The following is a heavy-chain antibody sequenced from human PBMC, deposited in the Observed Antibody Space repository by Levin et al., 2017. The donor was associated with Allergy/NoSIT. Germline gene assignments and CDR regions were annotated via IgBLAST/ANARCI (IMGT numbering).Heavy chain of an antibody. D-gene: IGHD1-26*01. V-gene: IGHV3-30*18. CDR2: ISSDERNQ. Sequence: PGGSLRLSCVAAGFRFSTYGMHWVRQSPVRGLEWVAAISSDERNQHYTDSVKGRFTISRDNSKNTLFLQMNSLTPDDTALYYCAKATYSGSYFADYWGQGTLVTVSS. J-gene: IGHJ4*02. CDR3: AKATYSGSYFADY. CDR1: GFRFSTYG.